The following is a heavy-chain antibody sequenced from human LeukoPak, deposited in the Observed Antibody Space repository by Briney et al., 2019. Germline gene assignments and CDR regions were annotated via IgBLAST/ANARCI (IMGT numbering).Heavy chain of an antibody. Sequence: GGSLRLSCAASGFTFSSYAMSWVRQAPGKGLEWVSAISGSGGSTYYADSVKGRFTISRDNSKNTLYLQMNSLRAEDAAVYYCAKAYSSSLFFDYWGQGTLVTVSS. CDR2: ISGSGGST. CDR3: AKAYSSSLFFDY. V-gene: IGHV3-23*01. D-gene: IGHD6-6*01. J-gene: IGHJ4*02. CDR1: GFTFSSYA.